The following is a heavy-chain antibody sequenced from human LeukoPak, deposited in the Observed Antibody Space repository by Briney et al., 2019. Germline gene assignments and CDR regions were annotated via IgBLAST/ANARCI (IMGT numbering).Heavy chain of an antibody. Sequence: SVKVSCKASGGTFSSYAISWVQQAPGQGLEWMGRIIPILGIANYAQKFQGRVTITADKSTSSAYMELSSLRSEDTAVYYCARAEDIVVVVAATGGYYFDYWGQGTLVTVSS. CDR1: GGTFSSYA. J-gene: IGHJ4*02. D-gene: IGHD2-15*01. CDR3: ARAEDIVVVVAATGGYYFDY. V-gene: IGHV1-69*04. CDR2: IIPILGIA.